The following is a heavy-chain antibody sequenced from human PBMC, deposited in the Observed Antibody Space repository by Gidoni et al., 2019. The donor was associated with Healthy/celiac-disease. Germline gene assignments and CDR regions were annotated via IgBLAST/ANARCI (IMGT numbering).Heavy chain of an antibody. CDR1: GFTFSSYG. CDR2: ICYDGSTT. J-gene: IGHJ4*02. CDR3: ARAGVYNGYDY. V-gene: IGHV3-33*08. D-gene: IGHD5-12*01. Sequence: VGQPGRSLRLSCAASGFTFSSYGMHWVRKAPGKGLEWVAVICYDGSTTYYADSVKGRFTISRDNSKNTLYLQMNSLRAEDTAVYYCARAGVYNGYDYWGQGTMVTVSS.